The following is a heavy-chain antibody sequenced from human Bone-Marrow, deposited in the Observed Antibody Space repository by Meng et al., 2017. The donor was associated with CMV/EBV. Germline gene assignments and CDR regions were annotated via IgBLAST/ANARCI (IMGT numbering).Heavy chain of an antibody. D-gene: IGHD2-2*01. CDR1: GGTFSSYA. CDR3: ARDMRGSSTRWIIVYYDY. Sequence: SVKVSCKASGGTFSSYAISWVRQAPGQGLEWMGGIIPILGIANYAQKLQGRVTMTTDTSTSTAYMELRSLRSDDTAVYYCARDMRGSSTRWIIVYYDYWGQGTLVTVSS. CDR2: IIPILGIA. J-gene: IGHJ4*02. V-gene: IGHV1-69*10.